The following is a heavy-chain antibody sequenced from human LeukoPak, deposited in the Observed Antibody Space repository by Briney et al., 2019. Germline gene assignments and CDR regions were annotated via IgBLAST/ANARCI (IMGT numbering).Heavy chain of an antibody. V-gene: IGHV3-30*18. D-gene: IGHD2-2*01. CDR3: AKGLDCSSTSCLNSY. Sequence: PGGSLRLSCAASGFTFSSYGMHWVRQAPGKGLEWVAVISYDGSNKYYADPVKGRFTISRDNSKNTLYLQMNSLRAEDTAVYYCAKGLDCSSTSCLNSYWGQGTLVTVSS. CDR2: ISYDGSNK. CDR1: GFTFSSYG. J-gene: IGHJ4*02.